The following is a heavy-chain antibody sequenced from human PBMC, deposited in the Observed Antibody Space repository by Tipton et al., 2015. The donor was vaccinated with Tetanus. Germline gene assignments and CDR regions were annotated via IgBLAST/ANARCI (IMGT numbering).Heavy chain of an antibody. CDR1: GGSISSGNYY. D-gene: IGHD3-10*01. CDR2: LYFSGRT. J-gene: IGHJ4*02. CDR3: ARHESLVGGSYDS. V-gene: IGHV4-39*01. Sequence: TLSLTCTVSGGSISSGNYYWGWIRQPPGKGLEWIGSLYFSGRTYYSPPLKSRVTISVATSNNQFSLKLTSVTAADSAVYYCARHESLVGGSYDSWGQGTLVTVSS.